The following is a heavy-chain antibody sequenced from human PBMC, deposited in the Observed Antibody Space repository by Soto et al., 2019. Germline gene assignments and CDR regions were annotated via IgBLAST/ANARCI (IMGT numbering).Heavy chain of an antibody. CDR2: ISNDGGNT. Sequence: PGGSLRRTCATGEFTFSSYTVYWVRQAPGTGLEWVAGISNDGGNTYYLDSVKGRFTISRDNSKNTLYLEMNSLRVEDTAVYYCAREWSISVAAHGYWGQGT. V-gene: IGHV3-30-3*01. D-gene: IGHD6-19*01. CDR3: AREWSISVAAHGY. CDR1: EFTFSSYT. J-gene: IGHJ4*02.